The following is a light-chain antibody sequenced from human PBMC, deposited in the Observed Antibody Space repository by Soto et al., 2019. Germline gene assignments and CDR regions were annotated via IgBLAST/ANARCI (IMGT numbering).Light chain of an antibody. CDR3: QQFKSYPLT. Sequence: AIQLTQSPSSLSASVGDRATITCRASQGISSALAWYQQKPGETPKLLIYDASILQSGVPSRFSGSGSGTDFTLTFSGLQPEDFATYYCQQFKSYPLTFGQGTKVDIK. CDR2: DAS. CDR1: QGISSA. J-gene: IGKJ2*01. V-gene: IGKV1-13*02.